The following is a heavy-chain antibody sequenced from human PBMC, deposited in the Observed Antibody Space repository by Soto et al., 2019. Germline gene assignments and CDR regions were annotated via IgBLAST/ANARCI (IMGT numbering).Heavy chain of an antibody. CDR2: IIPVFGTA. J-gene: IGHJ4*02. CDR1: GGTFSSYA. V-gene: IGHV1-69*12. Sequence: QVQLVQSGAEVKKPGSSVKVSCKASGGTFSSYAISWVRQAPGQGLEWMGGIIPVFGTANYAQKFPGRVTVTAPESKSRPYEELSSLRSEDTAVYYCARIEDTAMGHGYYFDYWGQGTLVTVSS. D-gene: IGHD5-18*01. CDR3: ARIEDTAMGHGYYFDY.